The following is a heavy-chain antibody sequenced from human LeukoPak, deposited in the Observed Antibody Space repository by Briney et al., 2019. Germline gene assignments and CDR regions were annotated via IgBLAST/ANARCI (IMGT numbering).Heavy chain of an antibody. J-gene: IGHJ4*02. V-gene: IGHV3-23*01. CDR1: GGSISSGGYY. Sequence: LSLTCTVSGGSISSGGYYWSWVRQAPGKGLEWLSAISISGDDTYYADSVKGRFTISRDNSKNTLYLQMNSLSADDTAMYYCANEIRPNDYWGQGTLVTVSS. CDR2: ISISGDDT. D-gene: IGHD4-17*01. CDR3: ANEIRPNDY.